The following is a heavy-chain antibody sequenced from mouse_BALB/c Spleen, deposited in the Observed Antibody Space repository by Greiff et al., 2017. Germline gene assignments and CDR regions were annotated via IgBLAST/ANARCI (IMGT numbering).Heavy chain of an antibody. CDR3: ARAEGGNYVLFAY. J-gene: IGHJ3*01. V-gene: IGHV1S56*01. CDR1: GYTFTSYY. D-gene: IGHD2-1*01. Sequence: QVQLQQSGPELVKPGASVRISCKASGYTFTSYYIHWVKQRPGQGLEWIGWIYPGNVNTKYNEKFKGKATLTADKSSSTAYMQLSSLTSEDSAVYFCARAEGGNYVLFAYWGQGTLVTVSA. CDR2: IYPGNVNT.